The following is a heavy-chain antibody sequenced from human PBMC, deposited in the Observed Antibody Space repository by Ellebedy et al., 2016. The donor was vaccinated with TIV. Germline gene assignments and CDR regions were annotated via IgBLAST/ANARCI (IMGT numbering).Heavy chain of an antibody. V-gene: IGHV1-69*13. D-gene: IGHD3-22*01. CDR3: ASVLYYYDSSGYYYDY. J-gene: IGHJ4*02. CDR2: IIPIFGTA. CDR1: GGTFSSYA. Sequence: ASVKVSCKASGGTFSSYAISWVRQAPGQGLEWMGGIIPIFGTANYAQKFQGRVTITADESTSTAYMELSSLRSEDTAVYYCASVLYYYDSSGYYYDYWGQGTLVTVSS.